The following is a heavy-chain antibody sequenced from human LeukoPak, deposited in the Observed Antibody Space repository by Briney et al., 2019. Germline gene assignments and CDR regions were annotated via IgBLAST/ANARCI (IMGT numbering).Heavy chain of an antibody. CDR2: IKPNSGGT. V-gene: IGHV1-2*02. J-gene: IGHJ5*02. CDR3: ATNILVRDIINWFDP. D-gene: IGHD3-10*01. Sequence: ASVKVSCKASGYSFAEYYMHWVRQAPGQGLVWMGWIKPNSGGTRSAQKFQGRVTMTRDTSISTAYMELSSLRYDDTAVYYCATNILVRDIINWFDPWGQGTLVTVSS. CDR1: GYSFAEYY.